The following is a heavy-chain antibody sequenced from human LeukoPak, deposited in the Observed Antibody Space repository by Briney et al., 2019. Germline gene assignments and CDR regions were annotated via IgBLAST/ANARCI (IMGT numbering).Heavy chain of an antibody. J-gene: IGHJ5*02. CDR3: ARGRNFVVVVAATLLRANWFDP. CDR1: GGSFSGYY. CDR2: INHSGST. D-gene: IGHD2-15*01. Sequence: PSETLSLTCAVYGGSFSGYYWSWLRQPPGKGLEWIGEINHSGSTNYNPSLKSRVTISVDTSKNQFSLKLSSVTAADTAVYYCARGRNFVVVVAATLLRANWFDPWGQGTLVTVSS. V-gene: IGHV4-34*01.